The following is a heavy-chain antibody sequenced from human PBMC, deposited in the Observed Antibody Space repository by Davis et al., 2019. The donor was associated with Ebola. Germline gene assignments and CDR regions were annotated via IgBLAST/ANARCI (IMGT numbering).Heavy chain of an antibody. CDR2: IYYSGST. V-gene: IGHV4-59*12. Sequence: SETLSLTCTVSGGSISSYYWSWIRQPPGKGLEWIGYIYYSGSTNYNPSLKSRVTISVDTSKNQFSLKLRSVTAADTAVYYCARSRVVVAATYYYYYGMDVWGQGTTVTVSS. J-gene: IGHJ6*02. CDR1: GGSISSYY. CDR3: ARSRVVVAATYYYYYGMDV. D-gene: IGHD2-15*01.